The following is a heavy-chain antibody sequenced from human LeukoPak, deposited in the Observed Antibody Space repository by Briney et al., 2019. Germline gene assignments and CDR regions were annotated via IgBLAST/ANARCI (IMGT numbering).Heavy chain of an antibody. J-gene: IGHJ4*02. CDR1: GFTFGSFG. Sequence: GGSLRLSCAASGFTFGSFGMNWVRQAPGRGLEWVSYISSSGNAIYYAESVKGRFTISRDNARNSLYLQMDSLRVEDTAVYYCARAPLEIVGIDYWGQGTLVTVSS. V-gene: IGHV3-48*01. CDR2: ISSSGNAI. D-gene: IGHD1-26*01. CDR3: ARAPLEIVGIDY.